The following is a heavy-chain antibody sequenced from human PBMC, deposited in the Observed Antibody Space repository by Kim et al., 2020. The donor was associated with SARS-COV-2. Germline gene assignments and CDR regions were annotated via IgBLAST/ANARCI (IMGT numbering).Heavy chain of an antibody. J-gene: IGHJ3*02. CDR2: ISYDGSNK. CDR3: ARDVDYGDYPDAVDI. CDR1: GFTFSSYG. Sequence: GGSLRLSCAASGFTFSSYGMHWVRQAPGKGLEWVAVISYDGSNKYYADSVKGRFTISRDNSKNTLYLQMNSLRAEDTAVYYCARDVDYGDYPDAVDIWGQGTMVTVSS. V-gene: IGHV3-33*05. D-gene: IGHD4-17*01.